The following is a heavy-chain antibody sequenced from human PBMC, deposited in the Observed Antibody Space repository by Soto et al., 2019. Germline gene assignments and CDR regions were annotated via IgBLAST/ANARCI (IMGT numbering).Heavy chain of an antibody. CDR2: IYPGDSDT. J-gene: IGHJ6*02. CDR3: ARRSDIVVVPATMSSYYYYGMDV. CDR1: GYSFTSYW. V-gene: IGHV5-51*01. Sequence: GESLKISCKGSGYSFTSYWIGWARQMPGKGLEWMGIIYPGDSDTRYSPSFQGQVTISADKSISTAYLQWSSLKASDTAMYYCARRSDIVVVPATMSSYYYYGMDVWGQGTTVTVSS. D-gene: IGHD2-2*01.